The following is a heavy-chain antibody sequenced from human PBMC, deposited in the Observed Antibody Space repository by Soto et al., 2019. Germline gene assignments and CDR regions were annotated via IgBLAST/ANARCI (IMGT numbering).Heavy chain of an antibody. D-gene: IGHD3-16*02. J-gene: IGHJ4*02. CDR2: ISGSGGST. CDR3: AKDGIWGSYRNDYFDY. V-gene: IGHV3-23*01. CDR1: GFTFSSYA. Sequence: EVQLLESGGGLVQPGGSLRLSCAASGFTFSSYAMSWVRQAPGKGLEWVSAISGSGGSTYYADSVKGRFTISRDNSKNTQYLQMNSLRAEETAVYYCAKDGIWGSYRNDYFDYWGQGTLVTVSS.